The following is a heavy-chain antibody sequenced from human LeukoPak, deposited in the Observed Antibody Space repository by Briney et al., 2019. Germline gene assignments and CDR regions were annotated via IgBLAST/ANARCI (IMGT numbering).Heavy chain of an antibody. CDR2: ITGSGGNT. J-gene: IGHJ4*02. V-gene: IGHV3-23*01. D-gene: IGHD7-27*01. Sequence: SGGSLRLSCVASGSTFSSYAMSWVRQAPGKGLEWVSTITGSGGNTFYADPVKGRFAVSRDNSKNTLYLQMNSLRAEDTAVYYCAKTGQFDYWGQGTLVTVSS. CDR3: AKTGQFDY. CDR1: GSTFSSYA.